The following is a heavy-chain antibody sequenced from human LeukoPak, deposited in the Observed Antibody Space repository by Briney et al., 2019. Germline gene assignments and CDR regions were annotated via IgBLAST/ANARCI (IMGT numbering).Heavy chain of an antibody. CDR2: IIPILGIA. V-gene: IGHV1-69*04. D-gene: IGHD5-18*01. CDR3: ARGYSYGYFDY. CDR1: GGTFSSYA. J-gene: IGHJ4*02. Sequence: SVKVSCKASGGTFSSYAISWVRQAPGQGLEWMGRIIPILGIANYAQKFQGRVTITADKSTSTAYMELSSLRAEDTAVYYCARGYSYGYFDYWGQGTLVTVSS.